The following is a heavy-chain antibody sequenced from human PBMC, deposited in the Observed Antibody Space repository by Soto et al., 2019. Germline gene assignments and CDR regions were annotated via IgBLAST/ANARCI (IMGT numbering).Heavy chain of an antibody. CDR1: GFTFSSYS. D-gene: IGHD5-18*01. CDR2: ISSSSSTI. V-gene: IGHV3-48*01. J-gene: IGHJ4*02. Sequence: PGGSLRLSCAASGFTFSSYSMNWVRQAPGKGLEWVSYISSSSSTIYYADSVKGRFTISRDNAKNSLYLQMNSLRAEDTAVYYCASVDTAMVLNNDYWGQGTLVTVSS. CDR3: ASVDTAMVLNNDY.